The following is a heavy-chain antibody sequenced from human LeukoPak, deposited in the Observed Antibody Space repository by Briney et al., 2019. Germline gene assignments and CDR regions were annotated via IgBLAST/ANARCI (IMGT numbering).Heavy chain of an antibody. CDR2: INPNSGGT. CDR3: ARDNSMHERGWWFDP. J-gene: IGHJ5*02. CDR1: GYTFTGYY. D-gene: IGHD1-1*01. V-gene: IGHV1-2*02. Sequence: ASVKVSCKASGYTFTGYYMHWVRQAPGQGLEWMGWINPNSGGTNYAQKFQGRVTMTRDTSISTAYMELSSLKSDDTAVYYCARDNSMHERGWWFDPWGQGTLVTVSS.